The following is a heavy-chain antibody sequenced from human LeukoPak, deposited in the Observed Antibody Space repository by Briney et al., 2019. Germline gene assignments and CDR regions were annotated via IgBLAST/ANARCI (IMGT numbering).Heavy chain of an antibody. J-gene: IGHJ4*02. V-gene: IGHV4-38-2*02. D-gene: IGHD2-2*03. Sequence: SETLSLTCTVSGGSISSYYWSWIRQPPGKGPEWIGSMYHTGSTYYNPSLKSRVTISVDTSKNQVSLKLSSVTAADTAVYYCARVSGYCSSTSCLPFDYWGQGTLVTVSS. CDR3: ARVSGYCSSTSCLPFDY. CDR2: MYHTGST. CDR1: GGSISSYY.